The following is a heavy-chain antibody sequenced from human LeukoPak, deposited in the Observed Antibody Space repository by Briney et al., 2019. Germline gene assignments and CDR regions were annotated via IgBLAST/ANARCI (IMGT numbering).Heavy chain of an antibody. V-gene: IGHV6-1*01. CDR2: TYYRSKWYN. J-gene: IGHJ3*02. D-gene: IGHD1-14*01. CDR1: GDSVSSNSAA. Sequence: SQTLSHTCAISGDSVSSNSAAWNWIRQSPSRGLEWLGRTYYRSKWYNDYAVSVKSRITINPDTSKNQFSLQLNSVTPEDTAVYYCARDSAGTADWRGAFDIWGQGTMVTVSS. CDR3: ARDSAGTADWRGAFDI.